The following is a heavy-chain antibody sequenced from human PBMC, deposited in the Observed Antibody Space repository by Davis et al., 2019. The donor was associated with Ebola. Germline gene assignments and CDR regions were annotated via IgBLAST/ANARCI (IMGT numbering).Heavy chain of an antibody. D-gene: IGHD1-26*01. V-gene: IGHV3-23*01. CDR3: AKAWVGAIDY. CDR2: IITGGST. J-gene: IGHJ4*02. CDR1: GFTFSSYA. Sequence: PGGSLRLSCAASGFTFSSYAMSWVRQAPGKGLEWVSAIITGGSTYYADSVKGRFTISRDSSKTTLFLQMNSLRAEDTAVYYCAKAWVGAIDYWGQGTLVTVSS.